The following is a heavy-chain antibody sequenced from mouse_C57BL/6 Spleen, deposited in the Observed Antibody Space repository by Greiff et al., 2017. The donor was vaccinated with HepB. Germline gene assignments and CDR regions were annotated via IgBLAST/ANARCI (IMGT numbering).Heavy chain of an antibody. CDR1: GYTFTSYW. V-gene: IGHV1-52*01. CDR3: ARSNYYGSSHDY. CDR2: IDPSDSET. J-gene: IGHJ2*01. Sequence: VQLQQPGAELVRPGSSVKLSCKASGYTFTSYWMHWVKQRPIQGLEWIGNIDPSDSETHYNQKFKDKATLTVDKSSSTAYMQFSSLTSEDSAVYYCARSNYYGSSHDYWGQGTTLTVSS. D-gene: IGHD1-1*01.